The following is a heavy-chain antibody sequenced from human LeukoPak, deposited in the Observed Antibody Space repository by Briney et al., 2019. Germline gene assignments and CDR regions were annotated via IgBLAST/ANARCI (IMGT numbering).Heavy chain of an antibody. CDR2: INTSGGST. V-gene: IGHV1-46*01. CDR3: ARDVFLSGSLSPVDY. Sequence: ASVKVSCKASGYTFTGYYMHWVRQAPGQGLEWMGIINTSGGSTSSAQKFQGRVTMTRGTSTSTVYVELSSLRSEDTALYYCARDVFLSGSLSPVDYWGQGTLVTVSS. J-gene: IGHJ4*02. D-gene: IGHD5-12*01. CDR1: GYTFTGYY.